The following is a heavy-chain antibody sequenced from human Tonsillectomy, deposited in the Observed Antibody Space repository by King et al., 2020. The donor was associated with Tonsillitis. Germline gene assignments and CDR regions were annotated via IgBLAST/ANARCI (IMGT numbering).Heavy chain of an antibody. CDR1: GFTFNDYY. Sequence: VQLVESGGGLVKPGGSLRLTCAASGFTFNDYYMSWIRQAPGKGLEWLSYISTSGSTIYYADSVKGRFTISRDNAKNSLYLQMNSLRAGDTAVYYCARSYRPPIYFDYWGQGTLVTVSS. V-gene: IGHV3-11*01. CDR3: ARSYRPPIYFDY. D-gene: IGHD2-21*01. J-gene: IGHJ4*02. CDR2: ISTSGSTI.